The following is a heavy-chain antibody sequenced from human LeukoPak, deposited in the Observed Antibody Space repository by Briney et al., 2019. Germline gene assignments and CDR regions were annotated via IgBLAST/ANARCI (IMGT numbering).Heavy chain of an antibody. V-gene: IGHV1-69*04. Sequence: SVKVSCKASGGTFSSYAISWVRQAPGQGLEWMGRIIPILGIANYAQKFQGRVTITADKSTSTAYMELSSLRSEDTAVYYRASGDGYNWNYWGQGTLVTVSS. CDR3: ASGDGYNWNY. J-gene: IGHJ4*02. D-gene: IGHD5-24*01. CDR2: IIPILGIA. CDR1: GGTFSSYA.